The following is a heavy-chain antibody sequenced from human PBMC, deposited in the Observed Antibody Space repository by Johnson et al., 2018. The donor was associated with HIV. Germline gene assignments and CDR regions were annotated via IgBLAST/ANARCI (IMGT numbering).Heavy chain of an antibody. Sequence: QVQLVESGGGLVQPGGSLRLSCAASGFTFSSYWMSWVRQAPGKGLEWVAFIRYDGSNKYYADSVKGRFTISRDNSKNTLYLQMNSLRAEDTAVYYCANFYTDNTLGLFGAFDIWGQGTMVTVSS. V-gene: IGHV3-30*02. CDR2: IRYDGSNK. CDR1: GFTFSSYW. J-gene: IGHJ3*02. CDR3: ANFYTDNTLGLFGAFDI. D-gene: IGHD1-1*01.